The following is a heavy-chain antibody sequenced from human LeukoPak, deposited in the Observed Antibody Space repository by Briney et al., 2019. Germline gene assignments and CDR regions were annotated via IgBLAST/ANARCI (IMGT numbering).Heavy chain of an antibody. CDR3: ARDLGYSSGPNY. J-gene: IGHJ4*02. CDR1: GFTFSNYL. D-gene: IGHD6-19*01. V-gene: IGHV3-7*01. Sequence: PGGSLRLSCAASGFTFSNYLMNWVRQAPGKGLEWVANIKQDGSDKYYLDSVKGRFTISRDNAKNSLSLQMNSLRAEDTAVYYCARDLGYSSGPNYWGQGTRVTVSS. CDR2: IKQDGSDK.